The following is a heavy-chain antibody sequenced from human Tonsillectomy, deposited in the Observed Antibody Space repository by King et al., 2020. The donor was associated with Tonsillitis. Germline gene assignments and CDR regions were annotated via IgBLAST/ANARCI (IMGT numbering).Heavy chain of an antibody. D-gene: IGHD6-6*01. CDR1: GFTFSSYS. Sequence: VQLVESGGGLVQPGGSLRLSCAASGFTFSSYSMNWVRQAPGKGLEWVSYISSSSSTIYYADSVKGRFTIARDNAKNSLYLQMTSLRDEDTAVYYCASPLGSSSSPSTIYYFDYWGQGTLVTVSS. J-gene: IGHJ4*02. CDR2: ISSSSSTI. V-gene: IGHV3-48*02. CDR3: ASPLGSSSSPSTIYYFDY.